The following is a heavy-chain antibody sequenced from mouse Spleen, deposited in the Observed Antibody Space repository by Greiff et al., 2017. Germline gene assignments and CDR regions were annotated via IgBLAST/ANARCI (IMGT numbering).Heavy chain of an antibody. J-gene: IGHJ2*01. V-gene: IGHV1S127*01. CDR3: TSGYYGRGDY. Sequence: VQLQQPGAELVKPGASVKMSCKASGYTFTSYWMHWVKQRPGQGLEWIGVIDPSDSYTSYNQKFKGKATLTVDTSSSTAYMQLSSLTSEDSAVYYCTSGYYGRGDYWGQGTTLTVSS. CDR2: IDPSDSYT. CDR1: GYTFTSYW. D-gene: IGHD1-1*01.